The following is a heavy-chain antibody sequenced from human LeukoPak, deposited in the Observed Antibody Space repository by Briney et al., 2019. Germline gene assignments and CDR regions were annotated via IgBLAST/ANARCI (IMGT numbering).Heavy chain of an antibody. Sequence: GGSLRLSCAASGFTFSSYGMHWVRQAPGKGLEWVAFIRYDGSNKYYADSVKGRFTISRDNSKNTLYLQMNSLRAEDTAVYYCAKEDIVVVPAATVAYFDYWGQGTLVTVSS. V-gene: IGHV3-30*02. CDR3: AKEDIVVVPAATVAYFDY. CDR1: GFTFSSYG. J-gene: IGHJ4*02. CDR2: IRYDGSNK. D-gene: IGHD2-2*01.